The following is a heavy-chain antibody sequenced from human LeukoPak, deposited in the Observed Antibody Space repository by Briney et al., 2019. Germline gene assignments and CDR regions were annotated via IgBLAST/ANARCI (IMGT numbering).Heavy chain of an antibody. D-gene: IGHD3-3*02. CDR2: INHSGST. J-gene: IGHJ6*02. V-gene: IGHV4-34*01. CDR1: GGSFSGYY. CDR3: ARHGLAPYGMDV. Sequence: SETLSLTCAVYGGSFSGYYWSWIRQPPGKGLEWIGEINHSGSTNYNPSLKSRVTISVDTSKNQFSLKLSSVTAADTAVYYCARHGLAPYGMDVWGQGTTVTVSS.